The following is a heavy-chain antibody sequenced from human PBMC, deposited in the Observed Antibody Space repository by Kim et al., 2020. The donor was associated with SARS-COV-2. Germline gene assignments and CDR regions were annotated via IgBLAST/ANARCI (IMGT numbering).Heavy chain of an antibody. Sequence: GGSLRLSCAASGFTFRSYWMHWVRQAPGKGLVWVSQINIDGSGRTTNYAESVKGRFTISRDNAKNTLYLQMNSLRVEDTAVSFCARDPFGGGDQHGFD. V-gene: IGHV3-74*01. J-gene: IGHJ3*02. CDR1: GFTFRSYW. D-gene: IGHD2-21*01. CDR3: ARDPFGGGDQHGFD. CDR2: INIDGSGRTT.